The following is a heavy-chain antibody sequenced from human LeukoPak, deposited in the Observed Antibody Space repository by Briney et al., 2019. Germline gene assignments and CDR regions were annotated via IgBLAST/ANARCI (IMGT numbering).Heavy chain of an antibody. CDR3: ARDLLYSSSWQDNYYYGMDV. CDR1: GGTFSSYA. V-gene: IGHV1-69*13. J-gene: IGHJ6*02. CDR2: IIPIFGTA. Sequence: SVKVSCKASGGTFSSYAISWVRQAPGQGLEWMGGIIPIFGTANYAQKFQGRVTITADESTSTAYMELSSLRSEDTAVYYCARDLLYSSSWQDNYYYGMDVWGQGTTVTVSS. D-gene: IGHD6-13*01.